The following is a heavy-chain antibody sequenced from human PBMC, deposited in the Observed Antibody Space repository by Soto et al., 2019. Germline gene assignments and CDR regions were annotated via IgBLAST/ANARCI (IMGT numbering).Heavy chain of an antibody. D-gene: IGHD2-2*01. J-gene: IGHJ4*02. CDR3: GRCTSTSCHLGSDY. V-gene: IGHV3-30-3*01. CDR2: ISHDGINK. Sequence: XVSLSLSCAAYGFTFSSYAMNWVRQAPGKGLEWVALISHDGINKYYADSVRGRFTISRDSSTNTLYLQMNSLGAADTAVYYCGRCTSTSCHLGSDYWGQGTLVTVSS. CDR1: GFTFSSYA.